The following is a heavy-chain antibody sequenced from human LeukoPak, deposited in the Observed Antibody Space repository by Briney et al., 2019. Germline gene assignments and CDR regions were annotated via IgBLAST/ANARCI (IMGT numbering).Heavy chain of an antibody. V-gene: IGHV3-74*01. Sequence: GGSLRLSCAASGFTFSNYWMHWVRQAPGKGLVWVSRINPDGSSTSYADSVKGRFTISRDNAKNTLYLQMNSLRAEDTAMYYCARVDIGGWYWLDPWGQGTLVTVPS. CDR1: GFTFSNYW. J-gene: IGHJ5*02. CDR2: INPDGSST. CDR3: ARVDIGGWYWLDP. D-gene: IGHD6-19*01.